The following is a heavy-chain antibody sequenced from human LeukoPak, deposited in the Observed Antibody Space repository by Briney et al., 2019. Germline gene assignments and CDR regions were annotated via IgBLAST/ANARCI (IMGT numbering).Heavy chain of an antibody. D-gene: IGHD3-22*01. CDR3: ARNYYDSSVVDY. CDR1: GFTLSNYA. V-gene: IGHV3-23*01. CDR2: ITGSGGST. J-gene: IGHJ4*02. Sequence: GGSLRLSCAASGFTLSNYAMSWVRQAPGKGLEWVSTITGSGGSTYYADSVKGRFTISRDNAKNSLYLQMNSLRAEDTAVYYCARNYYDSSVVDYWGQGTLVTVSS.